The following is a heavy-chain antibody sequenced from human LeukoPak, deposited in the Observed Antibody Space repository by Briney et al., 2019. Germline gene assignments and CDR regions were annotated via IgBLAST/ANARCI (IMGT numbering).Heavy chain of an antibody. CDR3: AKDRDYGDYPSAYYYYMDV. CDR2: IRYDGTNK. D-gene: IGHD4-17*01. J-gene: IGHJ6*03. CDR1: GFTFSNYA. V-gene: IGHV3-30*02. Sequence: GGSLRLSCAASGFTFSNYAIHWVRQAPGKGLEWGAFIRYDGTNKWYADSVKGRFTISRDNSKNMLYLQMNSLRAEDTAVYHCAKDRDYGDYPSAYYYYMDVWGKGTTVTVSS.